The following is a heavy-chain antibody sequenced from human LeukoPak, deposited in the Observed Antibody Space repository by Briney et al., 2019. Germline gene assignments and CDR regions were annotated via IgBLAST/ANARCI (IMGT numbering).Heavy chain of an antibody. CDR2: ISGPGDST. CDR1: GFTFSSYA. Sequence: PGGSLRLSCAASGFTFSSYAMSWVRQAPGKGLEWVSAISGPGDSTYYADSVKGRFTISRDNSKNTLYLQMNSLRAEDTAVYYCAKEVYYYDSSGYYLVWGQGTLVTVSS. J-gene: IGHJ4*02. V-gene: IGHV3-23*01. D-gene: IGHD3-22*01. CDR3: AKEVYYYDSSGYYLV.